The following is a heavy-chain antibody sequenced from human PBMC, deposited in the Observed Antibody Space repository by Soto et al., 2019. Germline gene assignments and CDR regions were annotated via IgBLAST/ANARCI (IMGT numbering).Heavy chain of an antibody. CDR2: IFHDGTA. CDR1: GVSLTSGNW. J-gene: IGHJ4*02. V-gene: IGHV4-4*02. D-gene: IGHD3-10*01. Sequence: PSDTLSLTCAVSGVSLTSGNWWTFVRQSPQRGLEYIGEIFHDGTANYYPSFERRVAMSVDTSRNQFSLKLTSVTAADTAVYFCARLVYDTRLNYMYFDFWGPGTLVTVSS. CDR3: ARLVYDTRLNYMYFDF.